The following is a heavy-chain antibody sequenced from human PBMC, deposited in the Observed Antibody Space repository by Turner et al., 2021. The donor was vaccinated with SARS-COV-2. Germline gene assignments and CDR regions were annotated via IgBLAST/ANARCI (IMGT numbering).Heavy chain of an antibody. CDR1: GFTFSSHW. CDR3: ATRPADERYYGVFDY. V-gene: IGHV3-7*01. Sequence: EVQLVESGGGLVQPGGSLRLSCAASGFTFSSHWMSWVRQAPGKGLEGVANIKQDGSEKDCVDSVRGRFTISRDNDLQMNSLRVEDTAVYYCATRPADERYYGVFDYWGQGSLVTVSS. D-gene: IGHD3-3*01. CDR2: IKQDGSEK. J-gene: IGHJ4*02.